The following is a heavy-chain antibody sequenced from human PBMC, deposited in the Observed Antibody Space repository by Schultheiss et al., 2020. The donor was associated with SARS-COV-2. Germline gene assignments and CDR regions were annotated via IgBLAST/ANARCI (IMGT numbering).Heavy chain of an antibody. V-gene: IGHV5-51*01. CDR3: ARRRRLCSGGSCWWDAFDI. J-gene: IGHJ3*02. Sequence: GESLKISCKGSGYSFTSYWIGWVRQMPGKGLEWMGIIYPGDSDTRYSPSFQGQVTISADKSTSTAFLQWSSLKALDTALYYCARRRRLCSGGSCWWDAFDIWGQGTMVTVSS. CDR1: GYSFTSYW. CDR2: IYPGDSDT. D-gene: IGHD2-15*01.